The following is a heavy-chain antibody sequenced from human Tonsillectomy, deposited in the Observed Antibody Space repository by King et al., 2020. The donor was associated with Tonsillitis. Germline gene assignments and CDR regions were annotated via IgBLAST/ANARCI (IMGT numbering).Heavy chain of an antibody. V-gene: IGHV1-69*12. CDR1: GGTFSSYA. D-gene: IGHD2-15*01. Sequence: QLVQSGAEVKKPGSSVKVSCKASGGTFSSYAISWVRQAPGQGLEWMGGIIPIFGTANYAQKFQGRVTITADESTSTAYMELRSLRSEDTAVYYCARGPLKYCSGGSCPPNCFDPWGQGTLVTVSS. J-gene: IGHJ5*02. CDR3: ARGPLKYCSGGSCPPNCFDP. CDR2: IIPIFGTA.